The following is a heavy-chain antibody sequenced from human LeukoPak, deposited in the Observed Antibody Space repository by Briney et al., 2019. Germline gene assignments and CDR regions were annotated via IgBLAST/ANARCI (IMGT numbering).Heavy chain of an antibody. D-gene: IGHD3-10*01. V-gene: IGHV1-2*02. CDR2: INPNSGGT. J-gene: IGHJ5*02. CDR3: ARDGSYYYGSTIPAAFDP. CDR1: GYTFTGYC. Sequence: ASVKVSCKASGYTFTGYCIHWVRQAPGQGLEWMGWINPNSGGTNYAQKFQGRVTMTRDTSTSTVYMELSSLRSEDTAVYYCARDGSYYYGSTIPAAFDPWGQGTLVTVSS.